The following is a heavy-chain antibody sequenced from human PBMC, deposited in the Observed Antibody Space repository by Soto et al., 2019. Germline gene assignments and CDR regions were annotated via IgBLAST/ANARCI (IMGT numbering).Heavy chain of an antibody. J-gene: IGHJ6*02. Sequence: QEHLVQSGGGVVQPGGSLRLSCDASGFTFSIFGMHWVRQAPGKGLEWVAVLSYDGTYKYYADSVKGRFTISRDNSKNMLLLQMNSLRPDDTAVYYCAKDQAQDGSGYFCGMDVWGQGTAVTVS. CDR1: GFTFSIFG. CDR2: LSYDGTYK. D-gene: IGHD3-10*01. CDR3: AKDQAQDGSGYFCGMDV. V-gene: IGHV3-30*18.